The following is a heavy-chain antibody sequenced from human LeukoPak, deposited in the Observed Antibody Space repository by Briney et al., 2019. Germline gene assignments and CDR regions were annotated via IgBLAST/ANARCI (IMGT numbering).Heavy chain of an antibody. D-gene: IGHD5-24*01. CDR1: GFTFSSYS. J-gene: IGHJ4*02. CDR2: ISSSSSTI. Sequence: GGSLRLSCAASGFTFSSYSMNWVRQAPGKGLEWVSYISSSSSTIYYADSVKGRFTISRDNAKNSLYLQMNSLRAEDTAVYYCARVRRRDGYNLLDYWGQGTLVTVSS. CDR3: ARVRRRDGYNLLDY. V-gene: IGHV3-48*04.